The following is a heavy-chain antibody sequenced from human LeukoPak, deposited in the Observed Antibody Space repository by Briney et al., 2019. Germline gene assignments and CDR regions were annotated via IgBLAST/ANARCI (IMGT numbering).Heavy chain of an antibody. CDR2: ISAYNGNT. V-gene: IGHV1-18*01. CDR3: ARAEGVYYDFWSGYQAPYYYYMDV. CDR1: GYTFTSYG. Sequence: GASVKVSCKASGYTFTSYGISWVRQAPGQGLEWMGWISAYNGNTNYAQKFQGRVTITRNTSISTAYMELSSLRSEDTAVYYCARAEGVYYDFWSGYQAPYYYYMDVWGKGTTVTVSS. D-gene: IGHD3-3*01. J-gene: IGHJ6*03.